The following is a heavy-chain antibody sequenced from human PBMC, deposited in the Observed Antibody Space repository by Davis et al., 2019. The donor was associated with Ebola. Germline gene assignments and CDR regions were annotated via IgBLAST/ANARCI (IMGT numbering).Heavy chain of an antibody. J-gene: IGHJ4*02. Sequence: ASVKVSCKASGYTFTGYYMHWVRQAPGQGLEWMGIINPSVASTSYGQKFQGRITMTGDTSTGTVYMELSGLRYEDTAVYYCARDETLYSSRVSGPLDYWGQGTLVTVAS. V-gene: IGHV1-46*01. D-gene: IGHD2-15*01. CDR2: INPSVAST. CDR3: ARDETLYSSRVSGPLDY. CDR1: GYTFTGYY.